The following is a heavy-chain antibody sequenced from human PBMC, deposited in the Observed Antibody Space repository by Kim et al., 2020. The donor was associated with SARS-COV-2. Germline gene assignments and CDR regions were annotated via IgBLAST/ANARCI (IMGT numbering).Heavy chain of an antibody. CDR1: GFTFDDYA. Sequence: GGSLRLSCAASGFTFDDYAMHWVRQAPGKGLEWVSGISWNSGSIGYADSVKGRFTISRDNAKNSLYLQMNSLRAEDTALYYCAKAGHSSSWNGKKTPKIENAFDIWGQGTMVTVSS. CDR2: ISWNSGSI. CDR3: AKAGHSSSWNGKKTPKIENAFDI. D-gene: IGHD6-13*01. V-gene: IGHV3-9*01. J-gene: IGHJ3*02.